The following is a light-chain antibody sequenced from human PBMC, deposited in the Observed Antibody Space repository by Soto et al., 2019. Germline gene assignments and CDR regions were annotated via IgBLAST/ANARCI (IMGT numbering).Light chain of an antibody. Sequence: QSVLTQPPSASGTPGQRITISCFGSSSNIGSNIVDWYQQLPGTAPKLLIFSTNQRPSGVPDRFSGSKSGTSASMAISGLQSEDEADYYCAAWDDSLNGWVFGGGTKLTVL. CDR3: AAWDDSLNGWV. CDR1: SSNIGSNI. CDR2: STN. J-gene: IGLJ3*02. V-gene: IGLV1-44*01.